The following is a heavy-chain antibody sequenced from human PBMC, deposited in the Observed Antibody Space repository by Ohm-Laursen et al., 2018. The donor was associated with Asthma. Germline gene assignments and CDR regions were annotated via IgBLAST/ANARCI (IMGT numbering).Heavy chain of an antibody. Sequence: SLRLSCTASGFTFSSYGMHWVRQAPGKGLEWVAVISYDGSNKYYADSVKGRFTISGDNSKNTLYLQMNSLRAEDTAVYYCARDPYYYDSSGYYYSYYYYYGMDVWGQGTTVTVSS. D-gene: IGHD3-22*01. CDR1: GFTFSSYG. CDR3: ARDPYYYDSSGYYYSYYYYYGMDV. J-gene: IGHJ6*02. CDR2: ISYDGSNK. V-gene: IGHV3-30*03.